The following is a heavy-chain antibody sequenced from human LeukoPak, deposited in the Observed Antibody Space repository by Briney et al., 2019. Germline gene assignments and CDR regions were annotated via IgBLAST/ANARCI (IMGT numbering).Heavy chain of an antibody. CDR1: GFTFSSYG. V-gene: IGHV3-23*01. D-gene: IGHD4-11*01. CDR3: ARLQDY. CDR2: ISGSDGRT. J-gene: IGHJ4*02. Sequence: GGSLRLSCAASGFTFSSYGMSWVRQAPGKGLEWVSTISGSDGRTYYADSVKGRFTISRDNSKNTMYLQMNSLRAEDTAVYYCARLQDYWGQGTLVTVSS.